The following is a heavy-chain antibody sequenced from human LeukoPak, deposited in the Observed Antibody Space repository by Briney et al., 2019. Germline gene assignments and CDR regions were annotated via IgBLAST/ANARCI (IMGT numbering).Heavy chain of an antibody. J-gene: IGHJ4*02. Sequence: ASVKVSCKASGGTFSSYAISWVRQAPGQGLEWMGGIIPIFGTANYAQKFQGRVTITRDTSASTAYMELSSLRSEDTAVYYCARYSRDFGATYWGQGTLVTVSS. CDR3: ARYSRDFGATY. V-gene: IGHV1-69*05. CDR2: IIPIFGTA. D-gene: IGHD1-26*01. CDR1: GGTFSSYA.